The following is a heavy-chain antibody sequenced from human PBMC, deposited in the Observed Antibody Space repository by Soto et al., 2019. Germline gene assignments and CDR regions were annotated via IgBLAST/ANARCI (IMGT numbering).Heavy chain of an antibody. CDR3: ARGRRGTRKVRANCSGGSCYYYYMDV. CDR1: GYTFTSYY. D-gene: IGHD2-15*01. J-gene: IGHJ6*03. CDR2: INPSGGST. V-gene: IGHV1-46*01. Sequence: GASVKVSCKASGYTFTSYYMHWVRQAPGQGLEWMGIINPSGGSTSYAQKFQGRVTMTRDTSTSTVYMELSSLRSEDTAVYYCARGRRGTRKVRANCSGGSCYYYYMDVWGKATTVTVSS.